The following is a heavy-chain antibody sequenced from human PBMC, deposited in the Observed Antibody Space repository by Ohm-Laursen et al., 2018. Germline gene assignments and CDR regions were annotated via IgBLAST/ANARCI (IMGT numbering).Heavy chain of an antibody. CDR2: ITSDGTST. CDR3: ARNPYDY. D-gene: IGHD1-14*01. Sequence: SLRLSCAASGFTLNSHWMHWVRQGPGEGLVWVSRITSDGTSTAYADSVRGRLTISRDTAKNTLYLQMNSLRVEDTAVYYCARNPYDYWGQGTLVTVSS. J-gene: IGHJ4*02. CDR1: GFTLNSHW. V-gene: IGHV3-74*01.